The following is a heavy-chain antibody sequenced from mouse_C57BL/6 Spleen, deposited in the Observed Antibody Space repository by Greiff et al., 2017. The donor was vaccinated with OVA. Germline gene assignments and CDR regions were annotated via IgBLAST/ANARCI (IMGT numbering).Heavy chain of an antibody. J-gene: IGHJ2*01. Sequence: VQLQQSGAELVRPGASVKLSCTASGFNIKDYYMHWVKQRPEQGLEWIGRIDPEDGDTEYAPKFQGKATMTADTSANTAYLQLSSLTSEDTAVYYCTPSGYGSSYGYWGQGTTLTVSS. V-gene: IGHV14-1*01. CDR2: IDPEDGDT. CDR3: TPSGYGSSYGY. D-gene: IGHD1-1*01. CDR1: GFNIKDYY.